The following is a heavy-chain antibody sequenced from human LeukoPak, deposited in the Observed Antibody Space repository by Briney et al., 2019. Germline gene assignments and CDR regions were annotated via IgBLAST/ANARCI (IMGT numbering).Heavy chain of an antibody. CDR1: GGTFSSYP. J-gene: IGHJ6*02. CDR3: AGPLALSRDYGLDV. V-gene: IGHV1-69*13. Sequence: SVKVSCKASGGTFSSYPVSWVRQAPGQGLEWMGGIIPIFDTPTYAQKFQGRVTIAAVESTSTAYMELSSLRSEDTAVYYCAGPLALSRDYGLDVWGQGTTVTVSS. CDR2: IIPIFDTP.